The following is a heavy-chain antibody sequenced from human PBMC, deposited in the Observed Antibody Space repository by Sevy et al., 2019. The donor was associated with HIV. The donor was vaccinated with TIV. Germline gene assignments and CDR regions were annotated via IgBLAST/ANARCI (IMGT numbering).Heavy chain of an antibody. D-gene: IGHD5-18*01. CDR1: GFTVSNYW. J-gene: IGHJ4*02. V-gene: IGHV3-7*03. Sequence: GGSLRLSCVAPGFTVSNYWMNWVRQAPGMGLEWVAKIKEDGKETYYVDSVKGRFTISRDNAKNSLYLQMTSLRAEDTAVYYCARDKNSAMVTPFDFWGQGTLVTVSS. CDR3: ARDKNSAMVTPFDF. CDR2: IKEDGKET.